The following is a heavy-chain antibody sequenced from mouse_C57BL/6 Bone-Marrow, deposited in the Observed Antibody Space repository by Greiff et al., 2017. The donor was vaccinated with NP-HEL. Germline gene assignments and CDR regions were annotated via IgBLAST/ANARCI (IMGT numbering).Heavy chain of an antibody. J-gene: IGHJ2*01. Sequence: EVKLMESGAELVRPGASVKLSCTASGFNIKDDYMHWVKQRPEQGLEWIGWIDPENGDTEYASKFQGKATITADTSSNTAYLQLSSLTSEDTAVYYCTTSYDGYRYYFDYWGQGTTLTVPS. D-gene: IGHD2-3*01. CDR2: IDPENGDT. CDR3: TTSYDGYRYYFDY. CDR1: GFNIKDDY. V-gene: IGHV14-4*01.